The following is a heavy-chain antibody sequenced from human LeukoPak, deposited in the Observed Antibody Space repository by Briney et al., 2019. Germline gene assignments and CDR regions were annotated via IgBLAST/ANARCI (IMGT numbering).Heavy chain of an antibody. V-gene: IGHV1-8*01. D-gene: IGHD3-3*01. Sequence: ASVNVSCKASGYTFTSYDINWVRQATGQGLEWMGWMNPNSGNTGYAQKFQGRVTMTRNTSISTAYMELSSLRSEDTAVYYCARESGYDFWSGYYNYYYGMDVWGQGTTVTVSS. CDR2: MNPNSGNT. CDR1: GYTFTSYD. CDR3: ARESGYDFWSGYYNYYYGMDV. J-gene: IGHJ6*02.